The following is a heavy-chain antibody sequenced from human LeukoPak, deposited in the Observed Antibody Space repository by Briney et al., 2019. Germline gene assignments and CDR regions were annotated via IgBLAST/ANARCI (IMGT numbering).Heavy chain of an antibody. CDR1: GGTFSSYA. CDR3: ASASYCTDSSCYSDFDY. J-gene: IGHJ4*02. Sequence: SVKVSCKASGGTFSSYAISWVRQAPGQGLEWMGRIIPILGIANYAQKFQDRVTITADKSTSTAYMELSSLRSEDTATYYCASASYCTDSSCYSDFDYWGQGTLVTVSS. CDR2: IIPILGIA. D-gene: IGHD2-15*01. V-gene: IGHV1-69*04.